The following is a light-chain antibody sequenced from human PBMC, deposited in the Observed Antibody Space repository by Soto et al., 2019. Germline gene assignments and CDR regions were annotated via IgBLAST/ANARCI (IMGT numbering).Light chain of an antibody. V-gene: IGKV3-20*01. CDR2: GAS. CDR1: QSISSSY. CDR3: QQYGSSHRT. J-gene: IGKJ1*01. Sequence: EIVLTQSPGTLSLSPGKRATLSCRASQSISSSYLAWYQQRPGQAPRLLIYGASSRATGIPDRFSGSGSGTEFTLTISRLEPEDLAVYYCQQYGSSHRTFGQGTKVDIK.